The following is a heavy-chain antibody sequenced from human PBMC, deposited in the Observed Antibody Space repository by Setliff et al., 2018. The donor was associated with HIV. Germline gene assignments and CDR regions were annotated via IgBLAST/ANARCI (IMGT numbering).Heavy chain of an antibody. CDR1: GITLSNYA. J-gene: IGHJ4*02. CDR2: ISLSGGST. CDR3: AKDRQQLDPREFDY. V-gene: IGHV3-23*01. Sequence: GGSLRLSCAASGITLSNYAMSWVRQAPGKGLAWVSGISLSGGSTYYADSVKGRFTIFRDNSKKTLYLQMSSLRVEDTAVYYCAKDRQQLDPREFDYWGQGTLVTVSS. D-gene: IGHD6-13*01.